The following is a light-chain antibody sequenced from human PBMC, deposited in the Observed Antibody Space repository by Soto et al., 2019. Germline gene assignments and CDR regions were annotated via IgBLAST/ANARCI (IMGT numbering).Light chain of an antibody. CDR2: GAS. CDR3: QQRTDRPPWT. J-gene: IGKJ1*01. CDR1: QNIGSN. V-gene: IGKV3-11*01. Sequence: EVVMTQSPATLSASPGERVILSCRASQNIGSNLAWYQQRPGQAPRLLMYGASTRATETPARFSGSGSATDFTLTISSLEPEDFAVYYCQQRTDRPPWTFGQGTKVESK.